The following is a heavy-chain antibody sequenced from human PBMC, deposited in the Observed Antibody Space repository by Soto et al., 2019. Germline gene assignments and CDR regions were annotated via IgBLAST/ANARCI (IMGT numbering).Heavy chain of an antibody. J-gene: IGHJ4*02. CDR3: ASPSKKQDYYDSSGYI. Sequence: SETLSLTCTVSGGSISSSSYYWGWIRQPPGKGLEWIGSIYYSGSTYYNPSLKSRVTISVDTSKNQFSLKLSSVTAADTAVYYCASPSKKQDYYDSSGYIWGQGTLVTSP. V-gene: IGHV4-39*01. CDR1: GGSISSSSYY. CDR2: IYYSGST. D-gene: IGHD3-22*01.